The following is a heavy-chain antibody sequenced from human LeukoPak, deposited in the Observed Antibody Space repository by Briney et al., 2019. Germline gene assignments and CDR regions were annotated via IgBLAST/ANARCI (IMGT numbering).Heavy chain of an antibody. J-gene: IGHJ4*02. V-gene: IGHV3-66*02. CDR3: ARDHPTPHCCSFDH. CDR1: GFTVSSNS. CDR2: IYTGGNT. D-gene: IGHD2-21*02. Sequence: PGGSLRLSCAASGFTVSSNSMTWVRQAPGKGLEWVSVIYTGGNTYYADSVKGRFTISRDNSKNTLYLQMNSLRDEDTAVYYCARDHPTPHCCSFDHWGQGALVTVSS.